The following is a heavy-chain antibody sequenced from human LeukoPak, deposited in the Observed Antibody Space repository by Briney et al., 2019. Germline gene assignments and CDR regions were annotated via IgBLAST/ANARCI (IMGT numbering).Heavy chain of an antibody. D-gene: IGHD4-17*01. CDR1: GSTFTSSA. J-gene: IGHJ3*02. CDR3: FTVTTGVPNAFDI. Sequence: GTSVKVSCKASGSTFTSSAMQWVRQARGQRLEWIGWIVVGSGNTNYAQKFQERVTITRDMSTSTAYMELSSLRSEDTAVYYCFTVTTGVPNAFDIWGQGTMVTVSS. CDR2: IVVGSGNT. V-gene: IGHV1-58*02.